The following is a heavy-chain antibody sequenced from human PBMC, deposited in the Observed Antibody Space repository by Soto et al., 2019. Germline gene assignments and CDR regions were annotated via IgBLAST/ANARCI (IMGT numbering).Heavy chain of an antibody. D-gene: IGHD3-3*01. V-gene: IGHV3-11*01. Sequence: GGSLRLSCAASGFTLSDYYMSWIRQDPGKGLEWVPYISVSVHNINDADSVQGRFTISSDNAKNSLFLQMNSLRAEDTAVYYCARARSFRFLARFSNRKFYGTEVLGQETTVNTSS. CDR2: ISVSVHNI. CDR1: GFTLSDYY. J-gene: IGHJ6*02. CDR3: ARARSFRFLARFSNRKFYGTEV.